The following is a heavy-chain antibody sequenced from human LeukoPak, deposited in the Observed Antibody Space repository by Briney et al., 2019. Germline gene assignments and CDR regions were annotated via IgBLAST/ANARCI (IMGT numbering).Heavy chain of an antibody. Sequence: PGGSLRLSCAASGFTFSSYGMHWVRQAPGKGLEWVAVIWYDGSNKYYADSVKGRFTISRDNSKNTLYLQMNSLRAEDTAVYYCARGGRYPGDAFDIWGQGTMVTVSS. J-gene: IGHJ3*02. CDR1: GFTFSSYG. CDR3: ARGGRYPGDAFDI. V-gene: IGHV3-33*01. D-gene: IGHD1-26*01. CDR2: IWYDGSNK.